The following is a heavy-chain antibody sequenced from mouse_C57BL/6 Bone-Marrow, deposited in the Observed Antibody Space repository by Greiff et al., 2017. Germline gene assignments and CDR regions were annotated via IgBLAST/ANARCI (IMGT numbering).Heavy chain of an antibody. Sequence: VKLQESGPELVKPGASVKLSCKASGYTFTSYDINWVKQRPGQGLEWIGWIYPRDGSTKYNEKFKGKATLTVDTSSSTAYMELHSLTSEDSAVYFCARMGYYYGSSYYYAMDYWGQGTSVTVSS. D-gene: IGHD1-1*01. CDR3: ARMGYYYGSSYYYAMDY. V-gene: IGHV1-85*01. CDR2: IYPRDGST. J-gene: IGHJ4*01. CDR1: GYTFTSYD.